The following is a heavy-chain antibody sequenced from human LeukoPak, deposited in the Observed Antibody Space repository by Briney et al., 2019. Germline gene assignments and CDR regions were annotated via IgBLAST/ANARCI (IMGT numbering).Heavy chain of an antibody. CDR2: IRGGGAGE. D-gene: IGHD5-18*01. CDR3: AKASYSYGNDAFDI. J-gene: IGHJ3*02. CDR1: GFTFSNFA. Sequence: GGSLRLSCAASGFTFSNFAMSWVRQVPEKGLEWVSTIRGGGAGEHYADSVKGRFTISRDNSKNTLYVGMNSLRAEDTAVYFCAKASYSYGNDAFDIWGQGTKVTVSS. V-gene: IGHV3-23*01.